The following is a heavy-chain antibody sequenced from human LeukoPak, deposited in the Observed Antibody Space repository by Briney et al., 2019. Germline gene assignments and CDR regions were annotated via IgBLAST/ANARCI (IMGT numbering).Heavy chain of an antibody. D-gene: IGHD3-16*01. CDR1: GGSFGGYY. CDR3: AREGARQRNRGWFDP. V-gene: IGHV4-34*01. Sequence: SETLSLTCAVYGGSFGGYYWSWIRQPPGKGLEWIGEINHSGSTNYNPSLKSRVTISVDTSKNQFSLKLSSVTAADTAVYYCAREGARQRNRGWFDPWGQGTLVTVSS. CDR2: INHSGST. J-gene: IGHJ5*02.